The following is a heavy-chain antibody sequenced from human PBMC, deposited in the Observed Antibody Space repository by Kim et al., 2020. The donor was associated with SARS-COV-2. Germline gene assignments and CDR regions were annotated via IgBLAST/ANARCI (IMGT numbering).Heavy chain of an antibody. V-gene: IGHV3-30*18. CDR3: AKDRATMNSYGLDV. J-gene: IGHJ6*02. Sequence: GGSLRLSCAASGFAFSSYGVHWVRQAPGKGLEWVAVISNDGSNKYYADFVKGRFTVSRDNSKNTLYLQMNSLRAEDTAVYYCAKDRATMNSYGLDVWGQGTTVTVSS. CDR1: GFAFSSYG. D-gene: IGHD5-12*01. CDR2: ISNDGSNK.